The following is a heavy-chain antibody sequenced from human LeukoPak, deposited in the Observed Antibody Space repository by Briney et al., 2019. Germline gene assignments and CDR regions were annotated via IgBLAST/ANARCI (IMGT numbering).Heavy chain of an antibody. CDR3: ARYPPPSLTFDY. Sequence: RASVKVSCKASGYTFTYCSLHWLQQAPGQGLERMRWITLYNGNTNYAKKFQGRVTITRDMSLRTAYIELSSLRSEDSAVYYWARYPPPSLTFDYWGQGTLVTVSS. V-gene: IGHV1-68*01. CDR1: GYTFTYCS. CDR2: ITLYNGNT. J-gene: IGHJ4*02. D-gene: IGHD3-9*01.